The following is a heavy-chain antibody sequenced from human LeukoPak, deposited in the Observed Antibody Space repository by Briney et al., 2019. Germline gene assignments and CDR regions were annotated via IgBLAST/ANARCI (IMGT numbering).Heavy chain of an antibody. CDR2: ISGSGGST. CDR1: GFTFSSYG. J-gene: IGHJ4*02. D-gene: IGHD3-10*01. Sequence: GTLRLSCAASGFTFSSYGMSWVRQAPGKGLEWVSAISGSGGSTYYADSVKGRFTISRDNSKNTLYLQMNSLRVEDTAVYHCAKDSVTMVRGVIPLFDYWGQGTLVTVSS. V-gene: IGHV3-23*01. CDR3: AKDSVTMVRGVIPLFDY.